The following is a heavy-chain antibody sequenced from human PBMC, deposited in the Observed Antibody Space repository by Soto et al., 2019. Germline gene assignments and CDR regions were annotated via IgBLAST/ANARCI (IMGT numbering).Heavy chain of an antibody. CDR2: IIPIFGTA. D-gene: IGHD3-10*01. V-gene: IGHV1-69*13. J-gene: IGHJ1*01. Sequence: SVKVSCEAPGGTFGSYGISWVLQSPGQGLEWMGGIIPIFGTANYAQKFQGRVTITADESTSTAYMELSSLRSEDTAVYYCARCAGPYYYGFFFYFYGNPTTEIYF. CDR3: ARCAGPYYYGFFFYFYGNPTTEIYF. CDR1: GGTFGSYG.